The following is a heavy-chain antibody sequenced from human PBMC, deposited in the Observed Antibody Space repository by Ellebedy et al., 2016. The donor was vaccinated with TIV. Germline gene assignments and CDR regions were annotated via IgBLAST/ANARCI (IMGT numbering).Heavy chain of an antibody. CDR3: ARRYFDL. V-gene: IGHV3-7*01. CDR1: GFTFSNYW. Sequence: GESLKISXAASGFTFSNYWMSWVRQAPGKGLEWVANIKQDGSEIYYVNSVKGRFTISRDNAKNSLYLQMNSLRAEGTAVYYCARRYFDLWGRGTLVTVSS. J-gene: IGHJ2*01. CDR2: IKQDGSEI.